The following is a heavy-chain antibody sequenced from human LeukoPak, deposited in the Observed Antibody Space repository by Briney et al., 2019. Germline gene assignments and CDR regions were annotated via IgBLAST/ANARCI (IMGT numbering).Heavy chain of an antibody. D-gene: IGHD3-10*02. CDR1: GYTFTSYG. CDR2: ISGYNGDT. CDR3: ARDGIGTDYVRYFDD. Sequence: ASVKVSFKTFGYTFTSYGISWVRQAPGQGLERMGWISGYNGDTNYAQKLQGRVTMTSDTSTSTAYMELRSLRSDDTAMYYCARDGIGTDYVRYFDDWGQGTLVTVSS. J-gene: IGHJ4*02. V-gene: IGHV1-18*01.